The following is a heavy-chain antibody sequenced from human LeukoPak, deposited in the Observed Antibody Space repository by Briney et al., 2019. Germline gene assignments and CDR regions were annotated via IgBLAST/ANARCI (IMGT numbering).Heavy chain of an antibody. CDR2: INTDGTVT. CDR1: GLTFSKYW. Sequence: PGGSLRLSCAPSGLTFSKYWMLWVRHAPGKGLETVSRINTDGTVTTYADSVECRFPDSRDNADNTMFLQMDSVRDEDTAVYYCATKQWLAPPPDSWGQGTPVTVSS. D-gene: IGHD6-19*01. V-gene: IGHV3-74*01. CDR3: ATKQWLAPPPDS. J-gene: IGHJ4*02.